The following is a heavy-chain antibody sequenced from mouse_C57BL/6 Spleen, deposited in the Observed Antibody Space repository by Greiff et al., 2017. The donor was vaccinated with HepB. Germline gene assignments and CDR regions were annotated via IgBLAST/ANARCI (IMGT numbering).Heavy chain of an antibody. V-gene: IGHV1-69*01. CDR2: IDPSDSYT. CDR1: GYTFTSYW. Sequence: VQLQQPGAELVMPGASVKLSCKASGYTFTSYWMHWVKQRPGQGLEWIGEIDPSDSYTNYNQKFKGKSTLTVDKSSSTAYMQLSSLTSEDSAVYYCARVRRRGYAMDYWGQGTSVTVSS. J-gene: IGHJ4*01. CDR3: ARVRRRGYAMDY.